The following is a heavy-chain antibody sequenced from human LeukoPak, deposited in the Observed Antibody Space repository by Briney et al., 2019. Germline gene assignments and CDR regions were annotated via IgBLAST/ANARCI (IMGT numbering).Heavy chain of an antibody. CDR2: IYYSGST. Sequence: SETLSLTCTVSGGSISSYYWSWIRQPPGKGLEWIGYIYYSGSTNYNPSLKSRVTISIDTSKTQFSLNVSSVTAADTAVYYCARDHFWSGLDSWGQGILVTVSS. V-gene: IGHV4-59*01. CDR3: ARDHFWSGLDS. D-gene: IGHD3-3*02. CDR1: GGSISSYY. J-gene: IGHJ4*02.